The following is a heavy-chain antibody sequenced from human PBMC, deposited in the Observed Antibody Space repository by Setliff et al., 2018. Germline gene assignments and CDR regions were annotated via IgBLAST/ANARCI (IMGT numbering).Heavy chain of an antibody. CDR3: ARDVRVASSSWFKSAFDI. J-gene: IGHJ3*02. Sequence: SETLSLTCTVSGGSISSSSYYWGWIRQPPGKGLEWIGSIYYSGSTYYNPSLKSRVTISVDTSKNHFSLKLSSVTAADTAVYYCARDVRVASSSWFKSAFDIWGQGTMVTVSS. CDR1: GGSISSSSYY. D-gene: IGHD6-13*01. CDR2: IYYSGST. V-gene: IGHV4-39*07.